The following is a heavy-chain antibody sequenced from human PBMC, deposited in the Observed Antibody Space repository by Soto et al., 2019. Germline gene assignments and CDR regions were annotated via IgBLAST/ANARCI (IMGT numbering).Heavy chain of an antibody. V-gene: IGHV1-3*01. CDR3: ARNVVGTYHFDY. CDR2: IHAGNGNT. J-gene: IGHJ4*02. CDR1: GYTFTSYA. Sequence: QVQLVQSGAEVKKPGASVKVSCKASGYTFTSYAMHWVRQAPGQRLEWMGWIHAGNGNTKYSQKFQGRVTITRDTSASTAYMELSSLRSEDTAVYYCARNVVGTYHFDYWDQGTLVTVSS. D-gene: IGHD2-21*01.